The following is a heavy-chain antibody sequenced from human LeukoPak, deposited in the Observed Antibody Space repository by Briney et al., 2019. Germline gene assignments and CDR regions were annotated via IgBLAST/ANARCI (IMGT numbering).Heavy chain of an antibody. Sequence: QPGGSLRLSCAASGFTFSSYWMSWVRQAPGKGLEWVANIKQDGSEKYYVDSVKGRFTISRDNAKNSLYLQMNSLRAEDTAVHYCATTLRFLEWLPAYFDYWGQGTLVTVSS. CDR2: IKQDGSEK. CDR1: GFTFSSYW. CDR3: ATTLRFLEWLPAYFDY. V-gene: IGHV3-7*01. D-gene: IGHD3-3*01. J-gene: IGHJ4*02.